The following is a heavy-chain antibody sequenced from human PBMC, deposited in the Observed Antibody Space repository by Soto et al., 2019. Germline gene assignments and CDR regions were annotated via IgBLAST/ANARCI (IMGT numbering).Heavy chain of an antibody. CDR3: ARAVAVPADFDY. Sequence: QVQLVQSGAEEKKPGASVKVSCKASGYTFTSYAMHWVRQAPGQRLEWMGWINAGNGNTKYSQKFQSRVTITRDTSASPAYMELSSLRSEDTAVYYCARAVAVPADFDYWGQGTLVTVSS. D-gene: IGHD6-19*01. V-gene: IGHV1-3*05. CDR2: INAGNGNT. CDR1: GYTFTSYA. J-gene: IGHJ4*02.